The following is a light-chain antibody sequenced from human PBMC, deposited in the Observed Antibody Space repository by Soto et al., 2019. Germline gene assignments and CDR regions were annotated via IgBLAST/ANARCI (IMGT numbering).Light chain of an antibody. J-gene: IGKJ5*01. CDR1: QSISSW. CDR3: QQYNSYQIA. CDR2: KAS. V-gene: IGKV1-5*03. Sequence: IQMTQSPSTLSASVGDTVTITCRASQSISSWLAWYQQKPGKAPKLLIYKASSLYSGVPSRFSGSGSGTEFTLTISSLQPDDFATYYCQQYNSYQIAFGQGTRLEIK.